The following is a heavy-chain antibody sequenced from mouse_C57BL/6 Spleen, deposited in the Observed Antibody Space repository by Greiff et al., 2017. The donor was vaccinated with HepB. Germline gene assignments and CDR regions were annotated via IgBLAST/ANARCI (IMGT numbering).Heavy chain of an antibody. CDR1: GYTFTSYW. CDR3: ARGYYGSSCDY. Sequence: QVQLQQPGAELVKPGASVKMSCKASGYTFTSYWITWVKQRPGQGLEWIGDIYPGSGSTNYNEKFKSKATLTVDTSASTAYMQLSSLTSEDSAVYYCARGYYGSSCDYWGQGTTLTVSS. D-gene: IGHD1-1*01. CDR2: IYPGSGST. J-gene: IGHJ2*01. V-gene: IGHV1-55*01.